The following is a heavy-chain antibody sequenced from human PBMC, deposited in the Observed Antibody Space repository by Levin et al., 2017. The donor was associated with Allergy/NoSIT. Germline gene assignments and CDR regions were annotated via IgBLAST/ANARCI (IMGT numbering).Heavy chain of an antibody. CDR3: ARETIAAPPYNWFDT. V-gene: IGHV1-2*06. D-gene: IGHD6-13*01. Sequence: PMASVKVSCKASGFTFTIYDIHWVRQAPGQGLEWVGRLNPNTGSTDSAQKFMGRVTMTRDTSTTTAFMELTRLRPDDTAIYYCARETIAAPPYNWFDTWGQGALVTVSS. CDR1: GFTFTIYD. CDR2: LNPNTGST. J-gene: IGHJ5*02.